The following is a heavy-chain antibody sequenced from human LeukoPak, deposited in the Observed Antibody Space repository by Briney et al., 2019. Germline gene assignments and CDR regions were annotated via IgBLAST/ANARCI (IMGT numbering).Heavy chain of an antibody. J-gene: IGHJ6*03. CDR1: GFTFSDYY. D-gene: IGHD5-12*01. CDR3: AKLVATIGVFGYMDV. V-gene: IGHV3-11*01. CDR2: ISSSGSTI. Sequence: PGGSLRLSCAASGFTFSDYYMSWIRQAPGKGLEWVSYISSSGSTIYYADSVKGRFTISRDNAKNSLYLQMNSLGAEDTAVYYCAKLVATIGVFGYMDVWGKGTTVTVSS.